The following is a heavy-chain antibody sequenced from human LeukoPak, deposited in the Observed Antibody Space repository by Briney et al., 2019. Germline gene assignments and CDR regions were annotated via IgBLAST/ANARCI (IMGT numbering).Heavy chain of an antibody. CDR3: ATTDDPYYSYGMDV. CDR2: FDPEDGET. J-gene: IGHJ6*02. V-gene: IGHV1-24*01. CDR1: GYTLTELS. Sequence: ASVKVSCKVSGYTLTELSMHWVRQAPGKGLEWMGGFDPEDGETIYAQKFQGRVTMTEDTSTDTAYMELSSPRSEDTAVYYCATTDDPYYSYGMDVWGQGTTGTVSS.